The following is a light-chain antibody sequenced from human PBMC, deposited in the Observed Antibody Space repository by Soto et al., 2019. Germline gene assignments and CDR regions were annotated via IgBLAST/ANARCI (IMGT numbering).Light chain of an antibody. J-gene: IGLJ2*01. CDR3: CSYTITSTFV. CDR2: EVF. V-gene: IGLV2-14*01. Sequence: QPVLTQPASVSGSPGQSITISCTGTSSDVGGYNYVSWYQQHPGKVPKLMIYEVFRRPSGISNRFSGSKSGNTASLTISGLQAEDEADYYCCSYTITSTFVFGGGTKLTVL. CDR1: SSDVGGYNY.